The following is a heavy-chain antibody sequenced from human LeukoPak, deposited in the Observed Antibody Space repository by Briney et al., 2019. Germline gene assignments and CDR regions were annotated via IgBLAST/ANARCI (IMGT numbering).Heavy chain of an antibody. CDR2: IYYSGST. V-gene: IGHV4-59*01. CDR3: ARVSITMVRDYYYYMDV. D-gene: IGHD3-10*01. CDR1: GGSISSYY. Sequence: PSETLSLTCTVSGGSISSYYWSCIRQPPGKGLEWIGYIYYSGSTNYNPSLKRRVTISVDTSKNQFSLKLSSVTAADTAVYYCARVSITMVRDYYYYMDVWGKGTTVTVSS. J-gene: IGHJ6*03.